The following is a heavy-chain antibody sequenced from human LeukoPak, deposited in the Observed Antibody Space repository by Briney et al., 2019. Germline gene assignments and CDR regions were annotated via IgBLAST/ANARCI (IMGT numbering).Heavy chain of an antibody. J-gene: IGHJ4*02. CDR1: GGSISSTNW. V-gene: IGHV4/OR15-8*03. Sequence: PSETLSLACGVSGGSISSTNWWRWVRQPPGQGLEWIGEVSLTGETNYNPSLNGRVTMSLDGSRNQHSLTLTSVTAADTAIYYCSRESGAFCPFGYWGQGTLVIVPP. CDR3: SRESGAFCPFGY. CDR2: VSLTGET. D-gene: IGHD1-26*01.